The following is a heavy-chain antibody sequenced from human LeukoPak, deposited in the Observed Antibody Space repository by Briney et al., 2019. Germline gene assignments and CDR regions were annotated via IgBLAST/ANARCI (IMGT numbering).Heavy chain of an antibody. J-gene: IGHJ4*02. D-gene: IGHD1-26*01. CDR2: ISAYNGNT. CDR1: GYTFTYRY. CDR3: ARSPYSGSTFDY. Sequence: ASVKVSCKASGYTFTYRYLHWVRQAPGQGLEWMGWISAYNGNTNYAQKLQGRVTMTTDTSTSTAYMELRSLRSDDTAVYYCARSPYSGSTFDYWGQGTLVTVSS. V-gene: IGHV1-18*04.